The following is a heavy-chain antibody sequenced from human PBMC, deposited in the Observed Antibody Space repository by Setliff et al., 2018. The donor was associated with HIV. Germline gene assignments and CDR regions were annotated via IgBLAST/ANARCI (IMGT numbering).Heavy chain of an antibody. V-gene: IGHV1-2*02. Sequence: ASVKVSCKASGYTFTGYFIHWVRQAPGQGLEWMGWISPHSGDTNIPQRFKGGVTMTRDTSINTAYMELSRLRSDDTAVYYCARQLSNSLDYWGQGTLVTVSS. CDR2: ISPHSGDT. CDR3: ARQLSNSLDY. D-gene: IGHD7-27*01. J-gene: IGHJ4*02. CDR1: GYTFTGYF.